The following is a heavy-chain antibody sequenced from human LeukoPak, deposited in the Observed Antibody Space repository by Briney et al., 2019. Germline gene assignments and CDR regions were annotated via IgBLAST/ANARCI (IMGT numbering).Heavy chain of an antibody. Sequence: GGSLRLSCAASGFTFSSYGMSWVRQAPGKGLEWVSAISGSGGSTYYADSVKGRFTISRDNSKNTLYLQMNSLRAEDTAVYYCAKDRLWVTAILDYWGQGTLVTVSS. CDR1: GFTFSSYG. CDR2: ISGSGGST. V-gene: IGHV3-23*01. CDR3: AKDRLWVTAILDY. D-gene: IGHD2-21*02. J-gene: IGHJ4*02.